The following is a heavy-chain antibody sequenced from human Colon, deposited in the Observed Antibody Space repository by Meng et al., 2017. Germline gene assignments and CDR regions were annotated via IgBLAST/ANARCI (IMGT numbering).Heavy chain of an antibody. D-gene: IGHD6-19*01. CDR2: IYLSGSP. V-gene: IGHV4-4*02. CDR1: GGSISSRNY. CDR3: ARHGGWHFDY. Sequence: QGEVQEAGPGLGGPSGTLSLTCGLSGGSISSRNYWGWVRQPPGKGLEWIGQIYLSGSPSYNPSLESRVTISVDKSKNQLSLRLTSVTAADTAIYYCARHGGWHFDYWGQGTLVTVSS. J-gene: IGHJ4*02.